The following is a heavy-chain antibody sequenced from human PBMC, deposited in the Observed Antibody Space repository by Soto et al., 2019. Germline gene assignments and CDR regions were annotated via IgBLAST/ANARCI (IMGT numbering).Heavy chain of an antibody. Sequence: QVQLVESGGGVVQPGRSLRLSCAASGFTFSTYGMQWVRQAPGKGLEWVAVISCDGNVQYYADSVKGRFTISRDNSKNTLFLQMDSLRAEDTAVYYCAKERTQRVSRGVDYWGQGTLVTVSS. CDR1: GFTFSTYG. CDR2: ISCDGNVQ. J-gene: IGHJ4*02. V-gene: IGHV3-30*18. D-gene: IGHD1-1*01. CDR3: AKERTQRVSRGVDY.